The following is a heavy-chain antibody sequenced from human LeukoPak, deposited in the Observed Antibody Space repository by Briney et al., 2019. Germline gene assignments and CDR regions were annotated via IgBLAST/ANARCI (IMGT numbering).Heavy chain of an antibody. V-gene: IGHV3-7*01. J-gene: IGHJ4*02. D-gene: IGHD1-1*01. CDR1: GFTFRTYW. CDR3: TRQRGRDYFDN. CDR2: IKQLGSEK. Sequence: GGSLRLSCAASGFTFRTYWMSWVRQAPGKGLEWVANIKQLGSEKYYEDSVKGRFTISRDDAKNSLYLQMNSLRVEDTAVYYCTRQRGRDYFDNWGQGTLVIVSS.